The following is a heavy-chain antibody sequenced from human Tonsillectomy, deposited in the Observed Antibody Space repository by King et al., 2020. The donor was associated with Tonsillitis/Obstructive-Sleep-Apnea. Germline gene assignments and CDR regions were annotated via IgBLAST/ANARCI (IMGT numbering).Heavy chain of an antibody. CDR3: ARGTITGDYYTTYYSNYYMGV. CDR2: ISYDGSNK. D-gene: IGHD3-3*01. Sequence: VQLVESGGGVVQPGRSLRLSCAASGFTFSSYAIHWGRQAPGKGLEWVAVISYDGSNKYYADSGKGRFTISRDNSKNTLYLQMYRLRAEDTAPYYCARGTITGDYYTTYYSNYYMGVRGEGTTGTVSS. J-gene: IGHJ6*03. CDR1: GFTFSSYA. V-gene: IGHV3-30*04.